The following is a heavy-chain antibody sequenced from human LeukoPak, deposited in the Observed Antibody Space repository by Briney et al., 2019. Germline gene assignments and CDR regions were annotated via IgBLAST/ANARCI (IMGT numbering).Heavy chain of an antibody. D-gene: IGHD2-8*01. Sequence: SVKVSCKASGGTFSSYAISWVRQAPGQGLEWMGRIIPIFGTANYAQKFQGRVTITTDESTSTAYMELSSLGSEDTAVYYCAREHPDVVLMVYAAQGVGFDYWGQGTLVTVSS. CDR1: GGTFSSYA. CDR3: AREHPDVVLMVYAAQGVGFDY. J-gene: IGHJ4*02. V-gene: IGHV1-69*05. CDR2: IIPIFGTA.